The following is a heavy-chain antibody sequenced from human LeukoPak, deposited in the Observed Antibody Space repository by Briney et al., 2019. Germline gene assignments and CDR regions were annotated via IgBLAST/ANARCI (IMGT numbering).Heavy chain of an antibody. Sequence: SETLSLTCTVSGDSLSTFSWSWIRQPPGMGLEWIGYIQASGDTKYSPALKSRVTISLDPSKNQFSLNLRSVTAADTAVYYCARLVRAWNDHFDPWGQGTLVTVSS. CDR3: ARLVRAWNDHFDP. CDR2: IQASGDT. J-gene: IGHJ5*02. V-gene: IGHV4-4*09. CDR1: GDSLSTFS. D-gene: IGHD1-1*01.